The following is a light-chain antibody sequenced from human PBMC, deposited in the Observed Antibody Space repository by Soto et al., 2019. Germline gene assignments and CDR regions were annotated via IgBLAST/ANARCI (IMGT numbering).Light chain of an antibody. CDR2: HAS. CDR3: QQVESYPST. V-gene: IGKV1-8*01. CDR1: QGISSY. J-gene: IGKJ4*01. Sequence: NLLTKSTSSLSASPVSRFTITCLASQGISSYLAWYQQKPGKAPKLLIYHASIFQSGVPSRFSGGGFGTDFTLTITSLQPEDFATYYCQQVESYPSTFGGGSKVDI.